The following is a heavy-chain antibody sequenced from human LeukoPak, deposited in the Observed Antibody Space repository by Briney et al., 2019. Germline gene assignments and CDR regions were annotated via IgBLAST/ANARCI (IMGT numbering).Heavy chain of an antibody. V-gene: IGHV3-23*01. CDR3: AKGTGYTSSSGSVLDY. D-gene: IGHD6-6*01. CDR2: ISGSGGST. J-gene: IGHJ4*02. CDR1: GFTFNNYA. Sequence: PGGSLRLSCAASGFTFNNYAMNWVRQAPGKGLELVSVISGSGGSTHYADSVEGRFTISRDNSKDTLYLQMNSLRAEDTAVYYCAKGTGYTSSSGSVLDYWGQGTLVTVSS.